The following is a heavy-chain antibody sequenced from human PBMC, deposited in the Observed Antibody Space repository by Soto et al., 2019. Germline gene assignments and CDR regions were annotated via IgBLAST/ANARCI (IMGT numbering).Heavy chain of an antibody. CDR1: DFTITNVW. CDR2: IKTKAEGGAT. V-gene: IGHV3-15*07. Sequence: EVQLVESGGGLVKPGGSLRLSCAASDFTITNVWMNWVRQAPGKGLEWGGRIKTKAEGGATDYAAPLKGRFTISRDDSRNTPFLQMNSQKTEDTAVYYCNTGSVEGVWGQGATVTVSS. J-gene: IGHJ6*02. D-gene: IGHD2-15*01. CDR3: NTGSVEGV.